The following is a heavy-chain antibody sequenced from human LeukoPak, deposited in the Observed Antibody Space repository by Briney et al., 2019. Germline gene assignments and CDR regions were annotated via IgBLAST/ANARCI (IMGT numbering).Heavy chain of an antibody. CDR2: ISSSSSYI. CDR3: ARSGTWIQLWLSDY. V-gene: IGHV3-21*01. CDR1: GFTFSSYS. J-gene: IGHJ4*02. Sequence: GGSLRLSCAASGFTFSSYSMNWVRQAPGKGLEWVSSISSSSSYIYYADSVKSRFTISRDNAKNSLYLQMNSLRAEDTAVYYCARSGTWIQLWLSDYWGQGTLVTVSS. D-gene: IGHD5-18*01.